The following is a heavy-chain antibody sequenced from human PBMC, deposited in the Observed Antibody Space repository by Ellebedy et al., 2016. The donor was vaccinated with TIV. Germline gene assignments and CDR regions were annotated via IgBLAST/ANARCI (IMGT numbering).Heavy chain of an antibody. CDR2: IYGGGTI. CDR1: GFTVSSNF. V-gene: IGHV3-53*01. D-gene: IGHD2-2*01. CDR3: ASPTVPATICGACGMDV. Sequence: GESLKISCAASGFTVSSNFMTWVRQAPGKGLEWVSVIYGGGTIRYADSVKCRFTISRDNSKNTVDLQRKSLRAENTAVYYCASPTVPATICGACGMDVWGQGTTVIVSS. J-gene: IGHJ6*02.